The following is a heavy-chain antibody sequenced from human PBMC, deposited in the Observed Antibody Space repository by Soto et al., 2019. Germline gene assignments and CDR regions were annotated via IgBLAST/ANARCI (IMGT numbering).Heavy chain of an antibody. CDR1: GGSFSVYY. CDR3: ARSRRITATPQRNYGMDV. CDR2: INHSGST. Sequence: WETLSLTCAVYGGSFSVYYWSCIRQPPGKGLEWIGEINHSGSTNYNPSLKSRVTISVDTSKNQLSLKLSSVTAADTAVYYCARSRRITATPQRNYGMDVCGQGTTATVHS. J-gene: IGHJ6*01. D-gene: IGHD6-13*01. V-gene: IGHV4-34*01.